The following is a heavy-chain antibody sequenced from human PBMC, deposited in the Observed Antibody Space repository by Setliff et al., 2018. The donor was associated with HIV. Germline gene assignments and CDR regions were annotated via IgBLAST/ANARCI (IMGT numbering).Heavy chain of an antibody. CDR2: IYHSGST. CDR1: GGSFSGYY. Sequence: SETLSLTCAVYGGSFSGYYWSWIRQTPGKGLEWIGSIYHSGSTYYNPSLKSRVTISVDTTKSQISLKLISVTAADTAVFYCVRVDYGDYDFDYWGQGTLVTVSS. J-gene: IGHJ4*02. D-gene: IGHD4-17*01. V-gene: IGHV4-34*01. CDR3: VRVDYGDYDFDY.